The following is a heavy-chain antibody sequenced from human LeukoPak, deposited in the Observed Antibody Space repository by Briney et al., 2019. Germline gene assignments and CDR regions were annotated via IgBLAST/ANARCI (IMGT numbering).Heavy chain of an antibody. CDR3: ARGQLPRWYYDFWSGSGGWFDP. CDR2: IIPIFGTA. J-gene: IGHJ5*02. D-gene: IGHD3-3*01. V-gene: IGHV1-69*13. CDR1: RGTFSSYA. Sequence: SVKVSCKASRGTFSSYAISWVRQAPGQGLEWMGGIIPIFGTANYAQKFQGRVTITADESTSTAYMELSSLRSEDTAVYYCARGQLPRWYYDFWSGSGGWFDPWGQGTLVTVSS.